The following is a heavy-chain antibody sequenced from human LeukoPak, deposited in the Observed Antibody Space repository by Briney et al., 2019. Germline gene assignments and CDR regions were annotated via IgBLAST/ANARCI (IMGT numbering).Heavy chain of an antibody. CDR3: ARESLGYCSGSTCYYFYMDF. V-gene: IGHV3-20*04. D-gene: IGHD2-2*01. J-gene: IGHJ4*02. CDR1: GFTFDDYG. Sequence: SGGSLRLSCAASGFTFDDYGMSWVRQAPGKGLEWVSGINWNGGSTGYADSVKGRFTISRDNAKNSLYLQMNSQRAEDTAVYYCARESLGYCSGSTCYYFYMDFWGQGTLVTVSS. CDR2: INWNGGST.